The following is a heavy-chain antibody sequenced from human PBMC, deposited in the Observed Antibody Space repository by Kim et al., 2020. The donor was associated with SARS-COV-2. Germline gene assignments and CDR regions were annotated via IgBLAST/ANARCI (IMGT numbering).Heavy chain of an antibody. V-gene: IGHV3-30*18. CDR1: GFTFSSYG. CDR3: AKSHVRGVILTWDQLSYYGMDL. CDR2: ISYDGSNK. D-gene: IGHD3-10*01. J-gene: IGHJ6*02. Sequence: GGSLRLSCAASGFTFSSYGMHWVRQAPGKGLEWVAVISYDGSNKYYADSVKGRFTISRDNSKNTLYLQMNSLRAEDTAVYYCAKSHVRGVILTWDQLSYYGMDLGGQGNTVTVYS.